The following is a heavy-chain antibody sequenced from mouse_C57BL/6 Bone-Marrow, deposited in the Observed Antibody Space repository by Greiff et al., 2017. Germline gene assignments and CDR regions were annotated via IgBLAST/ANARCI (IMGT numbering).Heavy chain of an antibody. CDR1: GYTFTSYG. CDR2: IYPRSGNT. V-gene: IGHV1-81*01. CDR3: ARYRATWFAY. Sequence: QVQLQQPGAELARPGASVKLSCKASGYTFTSYGISWVKQRTGQGLEWIGEIYPRSGNTYYNEKFKGKATLTADKSSSTAYMELRSLTSEDSAVYFCARYRATWFAYWGQGTLVTVSA. J-gene: IGHJ3*01.